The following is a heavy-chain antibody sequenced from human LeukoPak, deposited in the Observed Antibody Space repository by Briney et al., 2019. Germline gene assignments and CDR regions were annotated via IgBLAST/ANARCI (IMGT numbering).Heavy chain of an antibody. CDR1: GFTFSSYW. J-gene: IGHJ4*02. CDR3: ARMDTAVAGIFDY. V-gene: IGHV3-7*01. D-gene: IGHD6-19*01. Sequence: GGSLRLSCAASGFTFSSYWMSWVRQAPGKGLEWVANIKQDGSEKDYVDSVKGRFTISRDNAKNSLYLQMNSLRAEDTAVYYCARMDTAVAGIFDYWGQGTLVTVSS. CDR2: IKQDGSEK.